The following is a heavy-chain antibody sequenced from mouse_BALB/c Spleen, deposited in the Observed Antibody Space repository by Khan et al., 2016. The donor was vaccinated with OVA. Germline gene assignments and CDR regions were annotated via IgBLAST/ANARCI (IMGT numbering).Heavy chain of an antibody. Sequence: VQLQQPGPELVKPGASVKVSCKASGYSFTDYNMFWVKQSLGKSLEWIGYIDPYNGGPNYSQKFMGKATLTVDKSSSTAFMHLNSLTSEDSAVYYCALIYHYGSGFDDWGQGTTLTVSS. CDR3: ALIYHYGSGFDD. J-gene: IGHJ2*01. CDR2: IDPYNGGP. V-gene: IGHV1S135*01. D-gene: IGHD1-1*01. CDR1: GYSFTDYN.